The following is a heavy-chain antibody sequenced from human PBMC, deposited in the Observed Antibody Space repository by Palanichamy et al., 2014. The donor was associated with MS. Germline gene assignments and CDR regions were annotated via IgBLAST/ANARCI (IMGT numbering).Heavy chain of an antibody. V-gene: IGHV3-11*01. J-gene: IGHJ4*02. CDR3: ARGQWVFDY. CDR1: GFTFSDYY. CDR2: IGRSGSPI. D-gene: IGHD6-19*01. Sequence: QVQLVEVWGRALVKPGGSLRLSCAASGFTFSDYYMSWIRQAPGKGLEWISYIGRSGSPIYYADSVKGRFTISRDNAKNSLYLQMNSLRAEDTAVYFCARGQWVFDYWGQGTLVTVSS.